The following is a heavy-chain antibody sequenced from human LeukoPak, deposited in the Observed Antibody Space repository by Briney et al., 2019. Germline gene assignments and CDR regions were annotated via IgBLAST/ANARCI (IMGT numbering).Heavy chain of an antibody. CDR2: IIPILGIA. D-gene: IGHD3-16*02. V-gene: IGHV1-69*04. CDR1: GGTFSSYA. J-gene: IGHJ1*01. Sequence: SVKVSCKASGGTFSSYAISWVRQAPGQGLEWMGRIIPILGIANYAQKFQGRVTITADKSTSTAYMELSSLRSEDTAVYYCASGGNYYDYVWGSYRYGVYFQHWGQGTLVTVSS. CDR3: ASGGNYYDYVWGSYRYGVYFQH.